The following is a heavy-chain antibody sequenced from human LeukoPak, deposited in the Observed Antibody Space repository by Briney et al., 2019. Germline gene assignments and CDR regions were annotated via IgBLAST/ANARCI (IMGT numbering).Heavy chain of an antibody. J-gene: IGHJ3*02. D-gene: IGHD2-2*02. CDR1: GFTFSSYG. V-gene: IGHV3-33*01. Sequence: GGSLRLSCAASGFTFSSYGMHWVRQAPGKGLEWVAVIWYDGSNKYYADPVKGRFTISRDNSKNTLYLQMNSLRAEDTAVYYCARERYCSSTSCYTTDAFDIWGQGTMVTVSS. CDR3: ARERYCSSTSCYTTDAFDI. CDR2: IWYDGSNK.